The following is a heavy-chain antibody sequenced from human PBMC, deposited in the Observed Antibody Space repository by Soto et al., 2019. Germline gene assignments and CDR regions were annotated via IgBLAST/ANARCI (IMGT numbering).Heavy chain of an antibody. CDR3: ASLMSSYYYDSSGFDY. D-gene: IGHD3-22*01. Sequence: GGSLRLSCAASGFTFSSYAMHWVRQAPGKGLEWVAVISYDGSNKYYADSVKGRFTISRDNSKNTLYLQMNSLRAEDTAVYYCASLMSSYYYDSSGFDYWGQGTLVTVSS. J-gene: IGHJ4*02. CDR1: GFTFSSYA. V-gene: IGHV3-30-3*01. CDR2: ISYDGSNK.